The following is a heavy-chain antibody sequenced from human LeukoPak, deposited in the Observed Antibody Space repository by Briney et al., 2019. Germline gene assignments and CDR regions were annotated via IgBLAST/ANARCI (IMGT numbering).Heavy chain of an antibody. V-gene: IGHV3-21*01. CDR3: TRTYGSGSYSPY. J-gene: IGHJ4*02. CDR2: ITSSSTYI. CDR1: GFTFSSYS. D-gene: IGHD3-10*01. Sequence: PGGSLRLSCVASGFTFSSYSMDWVRQAPGKGLEWVSSITSSSTYIYYADSVKGRFTVSRDNAKNSLYLQMNSLRAEDTALYYCTRTYGSGSYSPYWGREPWSPSPQ.